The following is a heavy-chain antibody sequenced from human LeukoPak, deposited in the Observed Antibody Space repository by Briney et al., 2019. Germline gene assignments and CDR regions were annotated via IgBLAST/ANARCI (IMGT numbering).Heavy chain of an antibody. Sequence: SETLSLTCTASGGSITSGSYYWIWIRPPAEKGVEWIVCFYTSGNTNYNPSLKSRVNISADTPKNQFSLRLSAVTAADTAVYYCARDLGYGGFDWAPWGQGTLVTVSS. D-gene: IGHD5-12*01. CDR2: FYTSGNT. CDR3: ARDLGYGGFDWAP. J-gene: IGHJ5*02. V-gene: IGHV4-61*02. CDR1: GGSITSGSYY.